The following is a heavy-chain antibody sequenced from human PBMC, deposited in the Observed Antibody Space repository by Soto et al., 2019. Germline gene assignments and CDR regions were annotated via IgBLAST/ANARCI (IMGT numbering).Heavy chain of an antibody. J-gene: IGHJ4*02. Sequence: GGSLRLSCAASGFTFSSYSMNWVRQAPGKGLEWVSYISSSGSSISYTDSVKGRFTISRGNAKNSLYLQMNSLGAEDTAVYYCARSRYNDYWGQGTLVTVSS. D-gene: IGHD1-1*01. CDR1: GFTFSSYS. V-gene: IGHV3-48*01. CDR3: ARSRYNDY. CDR2: ISSSGSSI.